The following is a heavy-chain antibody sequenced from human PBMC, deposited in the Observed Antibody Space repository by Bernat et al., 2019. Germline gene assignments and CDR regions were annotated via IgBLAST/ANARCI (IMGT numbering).Heavy chain of an antibody. Sequence: AHLVESGGGVVQPGRSLRLSCAASGFTFSSYNMHWVRQAPGKGLEWVSSISSSSSYIYYADSVKGRFTISRDNAKNSLYLQMNSLRAEDTAVYYCARPTYYDSYGAFDIWGQGTMVTVSS. CDR1: GFTFSSYN. CDR2: ISSSSSYI. J-gene: IGHJ3*02. V-gene: IGHV3-21*01. D-gene: IGHD3-3*01. CDR3: ARPTYYDSYGAFDI.